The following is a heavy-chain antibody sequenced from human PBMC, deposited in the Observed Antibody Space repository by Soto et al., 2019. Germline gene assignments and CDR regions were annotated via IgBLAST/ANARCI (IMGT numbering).Heavy chain of an antibody. CDR2: ISYDGSDK. D-gene: IGHD3-22*01. CDR3: ARDYYKYYDSSGYYRSPAY. V-gene: IGHV3-30-3*01. CDR1: GFTFSSYA. Sequence: PGGSLRLSCAASGFTFSSYAMHWVRQAPGKGLEWVALISYDGSDKDYADSVKGRFTISRDNSRNTLFLQMNSLSAEDTAVYYCARDYYKYYDSSGYYRSPAYWGQGT. J-gene: IGHJ4*02.